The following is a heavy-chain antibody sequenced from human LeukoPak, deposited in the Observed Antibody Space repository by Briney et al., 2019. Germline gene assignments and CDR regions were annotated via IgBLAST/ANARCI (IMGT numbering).Heavy chain of an antibody. J-gene: IGHJ3*02. V-gene: IGHV3-11*04. CDR2: ISSSGSTI. Sequence: PGGSLRLSCAASGFTFSDYYMSWIRHAPGKGLESISYISSSGSTIYYADSVKGRFTISRDNAKNSLYLQMNSLRAEDTAVYYCASGGRDYYDSSGYYSGHSVAFDIWGQGTMVTVSS. CDR3: ASGGRDYYDSSGYYSGHSVAFDI. D-gene: IGHD3-22*01. CDR1: GFTFSDYY.